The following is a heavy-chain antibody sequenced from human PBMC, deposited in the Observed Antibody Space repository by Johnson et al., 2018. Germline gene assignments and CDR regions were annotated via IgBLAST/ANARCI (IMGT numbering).Heavy chain of an antibody. CDR2: ISDSGGST. V-gene: IGHV3-23*01. CDR1: GFTFSSYA. Sequence: EVQLLETGGGLVQPGGSLRLSCAASGFTFSSYAMSWVRQAPGKGLEWVSVISDSGGSTYYADSVKGRFTISRDNSKNTLYLQMNSRRAEDPAVYYCAGVGVEEVDFQHWGQGTLGTVSS. CDR3: AGVGVEEVDFQH. D-gene: IGHD3-10*01. J-gene: IGHJ1*01.